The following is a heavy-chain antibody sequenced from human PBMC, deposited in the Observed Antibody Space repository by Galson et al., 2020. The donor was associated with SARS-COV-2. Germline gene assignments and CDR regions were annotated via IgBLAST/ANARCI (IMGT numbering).Heavy chain of an antibody. CDR1: GFTFSSYG. D-gene: IGHD3-10*01. CDR2: ISYDGSNK. Sequence: GESLKISCAASGFTFSSYGMHWVRQAPGKGLEWVAVISYDGSNKYYADSVKGRFTISRDNSKNTLYLQMNSLRAEDTAVYYCFGELSLTLTRIDYWGQGTLVTVSS. CDR3: FGELSLTLTRIDY. V-gene: IGHV3-30*03. J-gene: IGHJ4*02.